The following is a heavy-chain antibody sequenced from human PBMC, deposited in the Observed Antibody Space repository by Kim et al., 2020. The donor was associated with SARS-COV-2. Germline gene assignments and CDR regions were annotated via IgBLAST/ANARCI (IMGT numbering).Heavy chain of an antibody. D-gene: IGHD3-3*01. CDR2: GTEN. Sequence: GTENDLDSVKGRYTIPRDNARNALYLQMNRLRAEDTAVYYCARWSEGFDYWGRGTLVTVSS. J-gene: IGHJ4*02. V-gene: IGHV3-7*03. CDR3: ARWSEGFDY.